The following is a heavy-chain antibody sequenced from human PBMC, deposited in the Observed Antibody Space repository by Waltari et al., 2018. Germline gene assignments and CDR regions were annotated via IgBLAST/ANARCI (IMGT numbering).Heavy chain of an antibody. Sequence: EVQLVESGGVLILPGGSLRRSCTAPGFTVSRIYLIWVRQAPGKGLEWVSVIYSGGNTYYADSVKGRFTISRDSSKNTLYLQMNSLRAEDTAFYYCARSDYGDYGIDWGQGTLVTVSS. CDR2: IYSGGNT. CDR1: GFTVSRIY. J-gene: IGHJ4*02. CDR3: ARSDYGDYGID. V-gene: IGHV3-53*01. D-gene: IGHD4-17*01.